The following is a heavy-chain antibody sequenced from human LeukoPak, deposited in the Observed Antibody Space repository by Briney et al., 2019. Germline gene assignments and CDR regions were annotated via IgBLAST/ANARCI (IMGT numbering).Heavy chain of an antibody. V-gene: IGHV4-39*07. Sequence: SETLSLTCTVSGGSISSSSYYWGWIRQPPGKGLEWIGSIYYSGSTSYNPSLKSRVTISVDTSKNQFSLKLSSVTAADTAVYYCARAQNPDIVVVPAAMAGMDVWGQGTTVTVSS. CDR3: ARAQNPDIVVVPAAMAGMDV. D-gene: IGHD2-2*01. J-gene: IGHJ6*02. CDR1: GGSISSSSYY. CDR2: IYYSGST.